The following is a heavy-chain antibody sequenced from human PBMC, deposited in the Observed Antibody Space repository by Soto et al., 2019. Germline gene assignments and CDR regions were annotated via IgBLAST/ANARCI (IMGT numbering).Heavy chain of an antibody. CDR2: TYWDDDK. J-gene: IGHJ6*04. V-gene: IGHV2-5*05. D-gene: IGHD6-19*01. Sequence: QITLKESGPTLVEPTQTLTLTCAFSGFSLSTRGRGVDWMRQSPGKALEWLARTYWDDDKRYGPPPKSRLSIMANTSKNMVVPTMANMDSVDTATYCCAQSVRGQGCSGCRRDDPDVCGKGTPVSVSP. CDR3: AQSVRGQGCSGCRRDDPDV. CDR1: GFSLSTRGRG.